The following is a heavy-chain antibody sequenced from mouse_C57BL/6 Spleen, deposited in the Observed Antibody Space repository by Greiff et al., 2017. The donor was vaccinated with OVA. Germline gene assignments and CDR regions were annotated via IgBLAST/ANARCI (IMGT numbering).Heavy chain of an antibody. D-gene: IGHD2-1*01. CDR1: GFNIKDYY. V-gene: IGHV14-4*01. Sequence: VQLQQSGAELVRPGASVKLSCTASGFNIKDYYMHWVKQRPEQGLEWIGWIDPENGDTEYASKFQGKATITADTSSNTAYLQLSSLTSEDTAVYYCTTYRYGNYGAMDYWGQGTSVTVSS. CDR3: TTYRYGNYGAMDY. CDR2: IDPENGDT. J-gene: IGHJ4*01.